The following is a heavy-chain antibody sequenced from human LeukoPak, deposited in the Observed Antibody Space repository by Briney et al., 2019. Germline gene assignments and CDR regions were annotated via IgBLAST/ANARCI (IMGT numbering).Heavy chain of an antibody. CDR3: ARKGPEVTMIVVVRIDAFDI. Sequence: SETLSLTCTVSSGSISTSNYYWGWVRQPPGKALEWIGNIFYSGSTYYSPSLKSRVTISLDTSRNQFSLKLNSVTAADTAVYYCARKGPEVTMIVVVRIDAFDIWGQGTMVTVSS. D-gene: IGHD3-22*01. V-gene: IGHV4-39*07. CDR1: SGSISTSNYY. J-gene: IGHJ3*02. CDR2: IFYSGST.